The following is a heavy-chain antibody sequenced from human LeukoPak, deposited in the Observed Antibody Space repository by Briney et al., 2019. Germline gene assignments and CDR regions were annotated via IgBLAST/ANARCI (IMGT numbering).Heavy chain of an antibody. J-gene: IGHJ4*02. CDR3: AKGTTDYDASDPLDF. CDR1: GFTFSSYG. Sequence: GGSLRLSCAASGFTFSSYGMSWARQAPGKGLEWVSAISGSGGSTYYADSVKGRFTISRDQSKSTVYLQMTSLRAEDTAVFYCAKGTTDYDASDPLDFWGQGTLVTVSS. V-gene: IGHV3-23*01. CDR2: ISGSGGST. D-gene: IGHD3-16*01.